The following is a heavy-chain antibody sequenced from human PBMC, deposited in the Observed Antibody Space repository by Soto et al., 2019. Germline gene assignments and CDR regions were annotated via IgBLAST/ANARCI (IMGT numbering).Heavy chain of an antibody. D-gene: IGHD6-25*01. J-gene: IGHJ4*02. CDR1: GDSMRGYHFY. V-gene: IGHV4-39*01. CDR2: AYFSGGNT. CDR3: AYGSSSAWIDY. Sequence: SETLSLTCSVSGDSMRGYHFYWGRIRQAPGKGLEWIGSAYFSGGNTYYSPSLKSRVSISVDTSKNEFSLRLTSLTAADTAVYFCAYGSSSAWIDYWGQGTLVTVSS.